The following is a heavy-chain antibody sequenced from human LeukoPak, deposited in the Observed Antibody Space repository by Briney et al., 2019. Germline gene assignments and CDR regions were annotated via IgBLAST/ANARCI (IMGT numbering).Heavy chain of an antibody. J-gene: IGHJ4*02. CDR2: ISSSGSVT. D-gene: IGHD3-22*01. CDR1: GFMFGSFS. Sequence: GGSLRLSCAASGFMFGSFSMNWVRQAPGRGLEWVSSISSSGSVTYYADSVKGRFTVSKDNARNSLHLQMNNLAVEDTATYFCARGQPDSGGHYYSWYFDYWGQGTPVTVSS. CDR3: ARGQPDSGGHYYSWYFDY. V-gene: IGHV3-21*01.